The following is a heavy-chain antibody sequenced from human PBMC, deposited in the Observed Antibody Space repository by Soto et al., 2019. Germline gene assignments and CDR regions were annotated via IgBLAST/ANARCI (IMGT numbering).Heavy chain of an antibody. CDR2: IVPTFASA. CDR3: ARSLSYYDFWSGYYPNGMDL. CDR1: GDTSKNYV. J-gene: IGHJ6*02. V-gene: IGHV1-69*01. D-gene: IGHD3-3*01. Sequence: QVPLEQSGTEVKKPGSSVKVSCKASGDTSKNYVVSWVRQAPGQGLEWMGGIVPTFASANYAQKFQGRVSITADESTSTVYMELNSLMSEDTAVYYCARSLSYYDFWSGYYPNGMDLWGQGTTVTVSS.